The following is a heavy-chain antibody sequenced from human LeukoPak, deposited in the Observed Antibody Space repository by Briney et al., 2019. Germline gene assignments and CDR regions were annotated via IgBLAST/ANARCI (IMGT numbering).Heavy chain of an antibody. J-gene: IGHJ5*02. CDR3: AREDPPVLLWFGELRSAFDP. CDR2: INAGNGNT. CDR1: GYTFTSYA. D-gene: IGHD3-10*01. V-gene: IGHV1-3*01. Sequence: ASVKVSCKASGYTFTSYAMHWVRQAPGQRLEWMGWINAGNGNTKYSQKFQGRVTITRDTSASTAYMELSSLRSEDTAVYYWAREDPPVLLWFGELRSAFDPWGQGTLVTVSS.